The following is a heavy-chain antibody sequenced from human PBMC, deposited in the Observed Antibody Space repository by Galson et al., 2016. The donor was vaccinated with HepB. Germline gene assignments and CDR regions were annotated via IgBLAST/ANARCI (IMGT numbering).Heavy chain of an antibody. CDR3: ASDRLTVAGLDY. CDR2: IIPILDIA. D-gene: IGHD6-19*01. Sequence: SVKVSCKASGGTFSTYTISWVRQAPGQGLEWMGRIIPILDIADYAQKFQGRLTLSADKSTSTAYMELSSLRSEDTAVYYRASDRLTVAGLDYWGQGALVTVSS. V-gene: IGHV1-69*02. J-gene: IGHJ4*02. CDR1: GGTFSTYT.